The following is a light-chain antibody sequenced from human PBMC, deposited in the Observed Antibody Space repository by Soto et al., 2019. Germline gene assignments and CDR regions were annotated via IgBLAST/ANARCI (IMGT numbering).Light chain of an antibody. CDR3: RQRSNWQIT. CDR1: QTIYNN. Sequence: EILMTQSPANLSVSSGDRVTIPCRASQTIYNNVAWYQQKPGQAPRILIYDASNRDTGIPARFSGSGSGTDFTLTISRLEPEDFEVYYCRQRSNWQITFGQGTRLEIK. J-gene: IGKJ5*01. CDR2: DAS. V-gene: IGKV3D-11*02.